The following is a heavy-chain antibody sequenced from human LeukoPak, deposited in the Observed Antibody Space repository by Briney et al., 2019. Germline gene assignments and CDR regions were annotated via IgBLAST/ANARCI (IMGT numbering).Heavy chain of an antibody. D-gene: IGHD2-21*02. J-gene: IGHJ4*02. CDR3: ATAIMMVTSITTNDY. CDR2: FDPEDGET. Sequence: ASVKVSCKVSGYTLTELSMHWVRQAPGKGLEWMGGFDPEDGETIYAQKFQGRVTMTEDTSTDTAYMELSSLRSEDTAVYYCATAIMMVTSITTNDYWGQRTLVTVSS. V-gene: IGHV1-24*01. CDR1: GYTLTELS.